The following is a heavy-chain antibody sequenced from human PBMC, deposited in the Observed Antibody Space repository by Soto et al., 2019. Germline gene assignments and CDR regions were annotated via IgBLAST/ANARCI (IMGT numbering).Heavy chain of an antibody. D-gene: IGHD5-18*01. Sequence: PSETLSLTCTVSGGSVSSGSYYWSWIRQPPGKGLEWIGYIYYSGSTNYNPSLKSRVTISVDTSKNQFSLKLSSVTAADTAVYYCARDVDTAMDYYYYGMDVWGQGTTVTVSS. CDR2: IYYSGST. V-gene: IGHV4-61*01. CDR3: ARDVDTAMDYYYYGMDV. J-gene: IGHJ6*02. CDR1: GGSVSSGSYY.